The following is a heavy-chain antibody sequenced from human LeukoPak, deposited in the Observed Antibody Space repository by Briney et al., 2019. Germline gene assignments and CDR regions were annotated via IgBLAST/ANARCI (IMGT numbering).Heavy chain of an antibody. CDR2: TYYRSKWYN. CDR1: GDSVSSNSAA. V-gene: IGHV6-1*01. Sequence: SQTLSLTCAISGDSVSSNSAAWNWIRQSPSRGLEWLGRTYYRSKWYNDYAVSVKSRITINPDTSKNQFSLQLNSVTPEDTAVYYCARDGFQWLVPSYYFDYWGQGTLVTVSS. J-gene: IGHJ4*02. D-gene: IGHD6-19*01. CDR3: ARDGFQWLVPSYYFDY.